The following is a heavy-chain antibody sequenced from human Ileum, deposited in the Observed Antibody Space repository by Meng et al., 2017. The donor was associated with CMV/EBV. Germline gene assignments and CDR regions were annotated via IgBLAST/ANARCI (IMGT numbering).Heavy chain of an antibody. D-gene: IGHD3-22*01. CDR2: ITYGGTT. Sequence: ETGHALVNPPDALCLTFTVSGVSISGVDSFWGWILQPPKGLEWVASITYGGTTYYNPSLKSRVTMSVDTSKNQFSLKLNSVTAADTAVYYCVRASITMIDYWGQGTLVTVSS. V-gene: IGHV4-39*07. CDR1: GVSISGVDSF. J-gene: IGHJ4*02. CDR3: VRASITMIDY.